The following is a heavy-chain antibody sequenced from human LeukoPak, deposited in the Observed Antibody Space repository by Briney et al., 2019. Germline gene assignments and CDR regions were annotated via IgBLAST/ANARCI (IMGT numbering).Heavy chain of an antibody. CDR3: ARDHSNWNYAPDF. CDR1: GYTFTRYG. J-gene: IGHJ4*02. Sequence: ASVRVSCKASGYTFTRYGISWVRQAPGQGLQWLGWISASNGNTNYAQKFRDRVTMSTDTSTGTAYLDVRSLTSDDTAVYYCARDHSNWNYAPDFWGQGTLVIVSS. CDR2: ISASNGNT. D-gene: IGHD1-7*01. V-gene: IGHV1-18*01.